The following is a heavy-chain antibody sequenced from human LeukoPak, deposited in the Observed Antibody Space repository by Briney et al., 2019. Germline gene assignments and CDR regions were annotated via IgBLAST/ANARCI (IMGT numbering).Heavy chain of an antibody. V-gene: IGHV3-9*01. CDR1: GFTFSTYA. CDR2: ISWNSGSI. CDR3: AKDNYYDSSGLGNWFDP. Sequence: GGSLRLSCAASGFTFSTYAMHWVRQAPGKGLEWVSGISWNSGSIGYADSVKGRFTISRDNAKNSLYLQMNSLRAEDTALYYCAKDNYYDSSGLGNWFDPWGQGTLVTVSS. J-gene: IGHJ5*02. D-gene: IGHD3-22*01.